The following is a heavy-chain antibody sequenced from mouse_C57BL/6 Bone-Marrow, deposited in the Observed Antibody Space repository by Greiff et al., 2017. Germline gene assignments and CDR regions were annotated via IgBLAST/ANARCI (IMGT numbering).Heavy chain of an antibody. D-gene: IGHD2-4*01. CDR1: GYTFTSYW. Sequence: QVQLQQPGAELVKPGASVKLSCKASGYTFTSYWMQWVKQRPGQGLEWIGEIDPSDGYTNYNQKFKGKATLTVDTSSSTAYMQLSSLTSEDSAVYYCATYDYDVGWAYWGQGTLVTVSA. V-gene: IGHV1-50*01. CDR2: IDPSDGYT. J-gene: IGHJ3*01. CDR3: ATYDYDVGWAY.